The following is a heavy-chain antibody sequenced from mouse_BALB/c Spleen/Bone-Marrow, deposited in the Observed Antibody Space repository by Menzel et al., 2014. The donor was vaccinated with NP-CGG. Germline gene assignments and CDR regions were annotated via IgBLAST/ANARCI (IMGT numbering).Heavy chain of an antibody. D-gene: IGHD1-1*01. V-gene: IGHV1-5*01. J-gene: IGHJ4*01. CDR2: IYPGNSDT. CDR3: TRFLYYYGSREGYYARDY. CDR1: GYSFTSYW. Sequence: EVKLQESGTVLARPGASVKMSCKASGYSFTSYWMHWVKQRPGQGLEWIGAIYPGNSDTSYNQKFKGKAKLTAVTSASTAYMELSSLTNEDSAVYYCTRFLYYYGSREGYYARDYWGQGTSVTVSS.